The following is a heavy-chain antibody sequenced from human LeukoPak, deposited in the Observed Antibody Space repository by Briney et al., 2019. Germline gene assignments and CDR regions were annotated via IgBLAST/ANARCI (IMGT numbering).Heavy chain of an antibody. V-gene: IGHV3-7*01. CDR2: IHKAGTES. Sequence: RGSLRLTSAASGFTFTDYWMTWVRQVPGKGLEWVANIHKAGTESYYVDSVKGRFAISRDNAKNSLYLQLSSLRVDDTAVYYCARVGTWELQRVFDYWGQGTVHTVSS. J-gene: IGHJ4*02. CDR3: ARVGTWELQRVFDY. D-gene: IGHD1-26*01. CDR1: GFTFTDYW.